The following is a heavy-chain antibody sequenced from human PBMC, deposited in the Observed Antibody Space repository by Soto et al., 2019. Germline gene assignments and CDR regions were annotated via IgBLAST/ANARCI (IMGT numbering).Heavy chain of an antibody. CDR2: ISWNSGSI. D-gene: IGHD5-12*01. CDR1: GFTFDDYA. CDR3: AKVNGYNWFDP. Sequence: EVQLVESGGGLVQPGRSLRLSCAASGFTFDDYAMHWVRQAPGKGLEWVSGISWNSGSIGYADSVKGRFTISRDNAKNSRYLQMNSLRAEDTALYYCAKVNGYNWFDPWGQGTLVTVSS. V-gene: IGHV3-9*01. J-gene: IGHJ5*02.